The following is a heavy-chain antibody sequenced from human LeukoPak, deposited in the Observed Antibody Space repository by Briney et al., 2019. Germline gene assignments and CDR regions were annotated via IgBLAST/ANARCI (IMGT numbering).Heavy chain of an antibody. CDR1: GYSFTSYD. CDR3: ATQRRGSGSGFHY. Sequence: ASVKVSCKASGYSFTSYDINWVRQATGQGLEWLGWMNPNSGNTGYAQKFQGRVTMTRNTSISTAYMELSSLRSADTAVYYCATQRRGSGSGFHYWGQGTLVTVSS. CDR2: MNPNSGNT. V-gene: IGHV1-8*01. D-gene: IGHD3-10*01. J-gene: IGHJ4*02.